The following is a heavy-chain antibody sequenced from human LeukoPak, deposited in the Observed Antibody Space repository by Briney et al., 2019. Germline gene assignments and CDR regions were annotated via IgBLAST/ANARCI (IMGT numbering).Heavy chain of an antibody. CDR3: AKAGDKTIFGVVIPEPSFDY. J-gene: IGHJ4*02. CDR1: GGTLTNYV. Sequence: SVKVSCKATGGTLTNYVINWVRQAPGQGLEWMGRIIPVLGITHYAQRFQGRVTITADKSTGTTYMDIRSLRAEDTAVYYCAKAGDKTIFGVVIPEPSFDYWGQGTLVTVSS. D-gene: IGHD3-3*01. V-gene: IGHV1-69*10. CDR2: IIPVLGIT.